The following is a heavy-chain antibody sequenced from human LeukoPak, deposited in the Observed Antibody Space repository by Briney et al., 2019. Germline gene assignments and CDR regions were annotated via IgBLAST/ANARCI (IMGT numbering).Heavy chain of an antibody. CDR2: IKSKTVGGTT. D-gene: IGHD2-21*01. CDR1: GFTFYNAW. J-gene: IGHJ4*02. CDR3: TTDTAYCGGDCYYH. V-gene: IGHV3-15*01. Sequence: PGGALKLSCAASGFTFYNAWMSWVRQAPGEGLGWVGRIKSKTVGGTTDYAAPVKGRFTISRDDSKNTLYLQMNSLKTEDTAVYYCTTDTAYCGGDCYYHWGQGTLVTVSS.